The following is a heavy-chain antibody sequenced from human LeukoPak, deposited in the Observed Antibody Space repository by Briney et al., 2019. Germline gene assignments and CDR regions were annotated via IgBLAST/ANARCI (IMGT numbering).Heavy chain of an antibody. J-gene: IGHJ6*03. CDR2: ISSSSSYI. D-gene: IGHD2-2*01. CDR3: ARRNQGFFVVVPAASNYYYMDV. CDR1: GFTFSSYS. V-gene: IGHV3-21*01. Sequence: GGSLRLSCAASGFTFSSYSMNWVRQAPGKGLEWVSSISSSSSYIYYADSVKGRFTISRDNAKNSLYLQMNSLRAEDTAVYYCARRNQGFFVVVPAASNYYYMDVWGKGTTVTDSS.